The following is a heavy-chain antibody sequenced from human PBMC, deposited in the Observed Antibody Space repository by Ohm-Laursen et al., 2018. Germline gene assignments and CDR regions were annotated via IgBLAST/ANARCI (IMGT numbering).Heavy chain of an antibody. CDR2: INHSGST. J-gene: IGHJ6*02. V-gene: IGHV4-34*01. CDR3: ARRRSTSYYYYGMDV. D-gene: IGHD6-25*01. Sequence: SDTLSLTCAVYGGSFSGYHWSWIRQPPGKGLEWIGEINHSGSTNYNPSLKSRVTISVDTSKNQFSLKLSSVTAADTAVYYCARRRSTSYYYYGMDVWGQGTTVTVSS. CDR1: GGSFSGYH.